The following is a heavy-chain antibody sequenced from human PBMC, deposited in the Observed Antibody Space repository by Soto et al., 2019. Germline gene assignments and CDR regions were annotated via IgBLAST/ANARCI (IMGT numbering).Heavy chain of an antibody. D-gene: IGHD6-19*01. CDR1: GFTFSSYA. CDR3: AKDLEQSLVACYDY. CDR2: ITGSGGST. J-gene: IGHJ4*02. Sequence: EVQLLESGGGLVQPGGSLRLSCAASGFTFSSYAMSWVRQVPGKGLEWVSTITGSGGSTYYTDSVKGRFTISRDNSKNTLYLQMSSLRAEDTAVYYCAKDLEQSLVACYDYWGQGTLVTVSS. V-gene: IGHV3-23*01.